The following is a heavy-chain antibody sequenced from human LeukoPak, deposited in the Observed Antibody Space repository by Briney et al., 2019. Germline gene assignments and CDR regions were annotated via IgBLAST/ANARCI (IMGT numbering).Heavy chain of an antibody. V-gene: IGHV4-39*07. Sequence: SETLSLTCTVSGGSISSGSYYWGWIRQPPGKVLEWIGTIYYSGSTYYHPSHKSRVTISVDTSNNQFSLKLSSVTAADTAVYYCARMPGQQLGPDLDYWGQGTLVTVSS. CDR1: GGSISSGSYY. CDR3: ARMPGQQLGPDLDY. D-gene: IGHD6-13*01. CDR2: IYYSGST. J-gene: IGHJ4*02.